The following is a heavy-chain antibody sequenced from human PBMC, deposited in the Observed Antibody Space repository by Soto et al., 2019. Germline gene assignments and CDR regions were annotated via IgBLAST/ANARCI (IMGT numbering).Heavy chain of an antibody. CDR2: IYYSGST. Sequence: SKTLSLTCTVSGGSISSYYWSWIRQPPGKGLEWIGYIYYSGSTNYNPSLKSRVTISVDTSKNQFSLKLSSVTAADTAVYYCARDIPRTCGGSCYGGAFDIWGQGTMVTVSS. J-gene: IGHJ3*02. V-gene: IGHV4-59*01. CDR1: GGSISSYY. CDR3: ARDIPRTCGGSCYGGAFDI. D-gene: IGHD2-15*01.